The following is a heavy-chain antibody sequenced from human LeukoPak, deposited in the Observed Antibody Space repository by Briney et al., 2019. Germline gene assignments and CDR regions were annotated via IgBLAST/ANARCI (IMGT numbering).Heavy chain of an antibody. Sequence: ASVKVSCKASGGTFSSYAISWVRQVPGQGLEWMGGIIPIFGTANYAQKFQGRVTITTDESTSTAYMELSSLRSEDTAVYYCARVLIRWYYFDYWGQGTLVTVSS. J-gene: IGHJ4*02. CDR2: IIPIFGTA. D-gene: IGHD4-23*01. CDR1: GGTFSSYA. CDR3: ARVLIRWYYFDY. V-gene: IGHV1-69*05.